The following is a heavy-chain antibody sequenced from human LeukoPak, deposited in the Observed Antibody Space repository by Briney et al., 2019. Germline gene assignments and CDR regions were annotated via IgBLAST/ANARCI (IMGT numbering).Heavy chain of an antibody. CDR1: GFTFSRYA. V-gene: IGHV3-30-3*01. CDR2: ISYDGSNK. D-gene: IGHD6-13*01. Sequence: GGSLRLSCVASGFTFSRYAMHWVRQAPGKGLEWVTVISYDGSNKFYADSVKGRFTISRDSSKNTLYLQMNSLRAEDTAVYYCARATYSSSWYGGFDPWGQGTLVTVSS. J-gene: IGHJ5*02. CDR3: ARATYSSSWYGGFDP.